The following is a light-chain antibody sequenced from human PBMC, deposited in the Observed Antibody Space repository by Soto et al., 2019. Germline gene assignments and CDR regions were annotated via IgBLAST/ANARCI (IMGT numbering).Light chain of an antibody. V-gene: IGKV1-5*03. CDR2: KAS. CDR1: QSSSSW. Sequence: DIKMTQSPSTLSASVGDRVTITCRASQSSSSWLAWYQQKPGKAPKLLIYKASSLESGVTSRFSGSGSGTEFTLTISSLQPDDFATYYCQQYNSYLYAFGQGTKLELK. J-gene: IGKJ2*01. CDR3: QQYNSYLYA.